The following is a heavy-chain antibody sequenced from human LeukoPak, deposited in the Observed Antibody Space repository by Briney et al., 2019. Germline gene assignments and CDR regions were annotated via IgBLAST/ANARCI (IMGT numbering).Heavy chain of an antibody. J-gene: IGHJ5*02. CDR1: GFTFNIHG. CDR2: ISPSGDIL. CDR3: ARVGIVATIIDWFDP. V-gene: IGHV3-23*01. Sequence: GGSLRLSCAASGFTFNIHGMNWVRQAPGKGLEWVSGISPSGDILYYADSVKGQFTISRDNSKNTVYLQMNSLRAEDTAVYYCARVGIVATIIDWFDPWGQGTLVTVSS. D-gene: IGHD5-12*01.